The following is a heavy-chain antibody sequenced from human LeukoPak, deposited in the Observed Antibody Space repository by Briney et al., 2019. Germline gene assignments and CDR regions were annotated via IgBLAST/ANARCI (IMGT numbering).Heavy chain of an antibody. CDR1: GFTFSSYD. D-gene: IGHD5-18*01. CDR3: ARADSRGYSLDY. CDR2: IGTAGDT. Sequence: GGSLGLSCAASGFTFSSYDMHWVRQVIGKGLEWVSGIGTAGDTYSPGSVKGRFTISRENAKNFLYLQMNSLRAGDTAVYYCARADSRGYSLDYWGQGTLVTVSS. J-gene: IGHJ4*02. V-gene: IGHV3-13*01.